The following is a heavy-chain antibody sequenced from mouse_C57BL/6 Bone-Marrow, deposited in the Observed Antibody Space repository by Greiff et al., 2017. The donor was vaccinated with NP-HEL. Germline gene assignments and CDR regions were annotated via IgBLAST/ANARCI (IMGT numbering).Heavy chain of an antibody. CDR1: GYTFTSYG. CDR2: IYPRSGNT. D-gene: IGHD1-1*02. V-gene: IGHV1-81*01. CDR3: AIWGY. J-gene: IGHJ2*01. Sequence: QVQLQQSGAELARPGASVKLSCKASGYTFTSYGISWVKQRPGQGLEWIGEIYPRSGNTYYNEKFKGKATLTADKSSSTAYMELRSRTSEDSAVDFCAIWGYWGQGTTLTVSS.